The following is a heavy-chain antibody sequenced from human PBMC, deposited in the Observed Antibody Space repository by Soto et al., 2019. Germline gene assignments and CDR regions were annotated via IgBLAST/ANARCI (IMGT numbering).Heavy chain of an antibody. CDR1: GFAFQTYT. D-gene: IGHD2-8*01. V-gene: IGHV3-21*01. Sequence: GASLRLSCAASGFAFQTYTMEWLRQPPGKGLEWVSSITISGNYIYYADSVKGRFTISRDNGRNSVYLQMNSLRAEDTAVYYCAKVGVLRTNFRWFDLWGQGTLVTVSS. CDR3: AKVGVLRTNFRWFDL. J-gene: IGHJ5*02. CDR2: ITISGNYI.